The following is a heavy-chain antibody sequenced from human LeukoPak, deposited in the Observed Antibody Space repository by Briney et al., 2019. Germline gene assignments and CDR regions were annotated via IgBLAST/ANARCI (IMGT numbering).Heavy chain of an antibody. CDR1: GFTFSSYA. J-gene: IGHJ4*02. Sequence: GSLRLSCAASGFTFSSYAMSWIRQPPGKGLEWIGEINHSGSTNYNPSLKSRVTISVDTSKNQFSLKLSSVTAADTAVYYCARRPDFDYWGQGTLVTVSS. D-gene: IGHD6-25*01. CDR3: ARRPDFDY. CDR2: INHSGST. V-gene: IGHV4-34*01.